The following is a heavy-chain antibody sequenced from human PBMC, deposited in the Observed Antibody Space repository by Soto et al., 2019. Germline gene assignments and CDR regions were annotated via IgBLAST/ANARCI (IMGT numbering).Heavy chain of an antibody. CDR3: ARDLRPRIYSSGPQGRFDP. Sequence: TGGSLRLSCAASGFTFGSYSMVWVRQAPEKGLEWVSSIGGSSGHIYYAVSVKGRLTISRDNAKNSLYLQMDSLRAEDTAVYYCARDLRPRIYSSGPQGRFDPWGQGTLVTVSS. CDR1: GFTFGSYS. D-gene: IGHD3-22*01. CDR2: IGGSSGHI. V-gene: IGHV3-21*04. J-gene: IGHJ5*02.